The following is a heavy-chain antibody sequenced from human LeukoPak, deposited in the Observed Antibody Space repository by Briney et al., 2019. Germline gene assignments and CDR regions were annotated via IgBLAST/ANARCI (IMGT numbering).Heavy chain of an antibody. D-gene: IGHD6-13*01. CDR2: ISGSGGST. J-gene: IGHJ5*02. CDR3: AKDLWGIAAAGTRGFDP. Sequence: TGGSLRLSCAASGFTVSSNYMSWVRQAPGKGLEWVSAISGSGGSTYYADSVKGRFTISRDNSKNTLYLQMNSLRAEDTAVYYCAKDLWGIAAAGTRGFDPWGQGTLVTVSS. CDR1: GFTVSSNY. V-gene: IGHV3-23*01.